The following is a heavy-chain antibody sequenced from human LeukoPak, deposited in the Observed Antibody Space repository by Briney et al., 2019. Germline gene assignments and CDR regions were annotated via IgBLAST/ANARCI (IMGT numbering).Heavy chain of an antibody. CDR1: GFTLSSYW. CDR2: IKQYGCEK. CDR3: ARFSRYNGWSFDY. V-gene: IGHV3-7*01. J-gene: IGHJ4*02. Sequence: GGSLRLSCAASGFTLSSYWMSWVREAPGKGREWVGNIKQYGCEKYYVDSVKGRFTISRDNAKNSLYLQMNSLRAEDTAVYYCARFSRYNGWSFDYWGQGALVTVSS. D-gene: IGHD6-19*01.